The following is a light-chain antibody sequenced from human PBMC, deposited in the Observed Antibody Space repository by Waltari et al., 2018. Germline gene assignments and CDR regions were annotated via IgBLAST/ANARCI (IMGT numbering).Light chain of an antibody. CDR2: CAS. V-gene: IGKV4-1*01. CDR3: QQYYSTPWT. Sequence: DIVMTQSPDSLAVSLGERATINCKSSQGVLYSSNNKNYLAWYQQKPGQPPKLLIYCASTRESGVPDRFSGSGSGTDFTLTISSLQAEDVAVYYCQQYYSTPWTFGQGTKVEIK. CDR1: QGVLYSSNNKNY. J-gene: IGKJ1*01.